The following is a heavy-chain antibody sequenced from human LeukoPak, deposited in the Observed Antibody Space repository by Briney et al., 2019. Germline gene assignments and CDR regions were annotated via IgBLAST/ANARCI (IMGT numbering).Heavy chain of an antibody. V-gene: IGHV4-30-2*01. J-gene: IGHJ4*02. Sequence: PSETLSLTCTVSGGSISSGGYYWSWIRQPPGKGLEWIGCIYHSGSTYYNPSLKSRVTISVDRSKNQFSLKLSSVTAADTAVYYCAREDRAAAGIDYWGQGPLVTVSS. CDR3: AREDRAAAGIDY. CDR1: GGSISSGGYY. D-gene: IGHD6-13*01. CDR2: IYHSGST.